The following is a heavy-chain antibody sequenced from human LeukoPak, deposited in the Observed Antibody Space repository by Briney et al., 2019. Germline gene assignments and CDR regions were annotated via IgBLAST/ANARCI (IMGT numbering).Heavy chain of an antibody. J-gene: IGHJ5*02. D-gene: IGHD3-22*01. CDR2: IKQDGSEK. CDR1: GFTFSSYW. V-gene: IGHV3-7*01. CDR3: ARENHYYDSSGYYP. Sequence: PGGSLRLSCAASGFTFSSYWMSWVRQAPGKGLEWVANIKQDGSEKYYVDSVKGRFTISRDNAKNSLYLQMNSLRAEDTAVYYCARENHYYDSSGYYPWGQGTLVTVSS.